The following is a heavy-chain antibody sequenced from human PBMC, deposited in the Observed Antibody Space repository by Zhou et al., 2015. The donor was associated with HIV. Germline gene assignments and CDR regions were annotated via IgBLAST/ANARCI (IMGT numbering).Heavy chain of an antibody. CDR2: IIPILGIA. CDR3: ARDRLSLGLTGDY. Sequence: QVQLVQSGAEVKKPGSSVKVSCKASGGTFSSYTISWVRQAPGQGLEWMGRIIPILGIANYAQKFQGRVTITADKSTSTAYMELSSLRSEDTAVYYCARDRLSLGLTGDYWGQGTLVTVSS. J-gene: IGHJ4*02. CDR1: GGTFSSYT. D-gene: IGHD7-27*01. V-gene: IGHV1-69*08.